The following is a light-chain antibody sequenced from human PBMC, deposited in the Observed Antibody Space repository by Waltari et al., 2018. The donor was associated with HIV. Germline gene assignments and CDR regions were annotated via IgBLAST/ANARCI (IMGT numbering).Light chain of an antibody. V-gene: IGLV2-14*01. CDR3: SSFSSGNSLEV. CDR2: EVN. J-gene: IGLJ1*01. CDR1: SSDVGGFNY. Sequence: HSALTQPASVSGSPGQTVTISCSGTSSDVGGFNYVSWYQQHPGKAPKLMIYEVNHRPSRISSRVSGSKSGNTAYLTISVLQAEDEADYYCSSFSSGNSLEVFGTGTKVTFL.